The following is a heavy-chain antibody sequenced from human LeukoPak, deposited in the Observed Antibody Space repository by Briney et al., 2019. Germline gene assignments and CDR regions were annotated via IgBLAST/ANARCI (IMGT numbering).Heavy chain of an antibody. CDR2: ISYDGSNK. V-gene: IGHV3-30*18. D-gene: IGHD3-3*01. J-gene: IGHJ6*02. CDR1: GFTFSSYG. CDR3: AKIENTYYDFWSGYLNYYYYGMDV. Sequence: GGSLRLSCAAFGFTFSSYGMHWVRQAPGKGLEWVAVISYDGSNKYYADSVKGRFTISRDDSKNTLYLQMNSLRAEDTAVYYCAKIENTYYDFWSGYLNYYYYGMDVWGQGTTVTVSS.